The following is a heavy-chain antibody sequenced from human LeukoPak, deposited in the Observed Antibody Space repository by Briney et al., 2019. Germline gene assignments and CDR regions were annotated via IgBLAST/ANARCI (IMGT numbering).Heavy chain of an antibody. CDR3: ARDAVRGEVFDY. CDR2: INPNSGGT. Sequence: ASVKVSCKASGYTFTGYYMHWVRQAPGQGLEWMGWINPNSGGTNYAQKFQGRVTMTRDTSISTAYMELSRLRSDDTAVYYCARDAVRGEVFDYWGQGTLVTVSS. V-gene: IGHV1-2*02. D-gene: IGHD3-10*01. J-gene: IGHJ4*02. CDR1: GYTFTGYY.